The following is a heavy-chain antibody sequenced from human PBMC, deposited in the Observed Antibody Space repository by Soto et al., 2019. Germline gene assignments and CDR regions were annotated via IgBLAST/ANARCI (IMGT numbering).Heavy chain of an antibody. CDR3: AKDWVSIAAAGRHFDY. D-gene: IGHD6-13*01. J-gene: IGHJ4*02. CDR2: ISGSGGST. Sequence: PGGSLRLSCAASGFTFSSYAMRWVRQAPGKGLEWVSAISGSGGSTYYADSVKGRFTISRDNSKNTLYLQMNSLRAEDTAVYYCAKDWVSIAAAGRHFDYWGQGTLVTVSS. V-gene: IGHV3-23*01. CDR1: GFTFSSYA.